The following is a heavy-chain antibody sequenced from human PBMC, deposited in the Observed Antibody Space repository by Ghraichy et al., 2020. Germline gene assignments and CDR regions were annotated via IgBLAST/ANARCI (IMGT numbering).Heavy chain of an antibody. J-gene: IGHJ4*02. CDR3: VRDLERFGVREY. CDR1: GFTFSSYS. CDR2: IGSGSSPR. D-gene: IGHD3-10*01. V-gene: IGHV3-48*02. Sequence: GESLNISCAASGFTFSSYSMNWVREAPGKGLEWVSYIGSGSSPRHYADSVKGRFTISRDNAENSLYLQMNSLRDEDTAVYYCVRDLERFGVREYWGQGTLVTVSS.